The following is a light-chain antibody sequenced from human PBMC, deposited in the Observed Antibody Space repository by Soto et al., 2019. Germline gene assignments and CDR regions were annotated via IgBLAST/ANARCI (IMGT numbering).Light chain of an antibody. J-gene: IGKJ4*01. Sequence: EIVMTQSPATLSVSPGERATLSCRASQSVSSNLAWYQQKPGQAPRLLIYGASTRATGIPARFSGSGSGTEFTLTISSLQSEDFAVYYCQQYNNWHLFVGGTKVDIK. CDR3: QQYNNWHL. V-gene: IGKV3D-15*01. CDR1: QSVSSN. CDR2: GAS.